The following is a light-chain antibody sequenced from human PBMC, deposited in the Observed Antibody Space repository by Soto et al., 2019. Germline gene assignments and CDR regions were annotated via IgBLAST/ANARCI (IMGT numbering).Light chain of an antibody. J-gene: IGKJ2*01. CDR3: QQYSTYPST. Sequence: DIQMTQSPSTLSASVGDRVTITCRASQNISAWLAWYQHKPGTAPKLLIYKASNLKTGVPSRFSGSGSGTELNLTISGLQSDDFATYYCQQYSTYPSTFGPGTKLEIK. CDR2: KAS. CDR1: QNISAW. V-gene: IGKV1-5*03.